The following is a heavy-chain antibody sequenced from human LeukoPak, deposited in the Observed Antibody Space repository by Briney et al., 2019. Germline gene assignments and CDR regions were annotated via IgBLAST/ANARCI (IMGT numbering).Heavy chain of an antibody. CDR3: AKGMIMFGGVLDLFDY. D-gene: IGHD3-16*02. CDR1: GFTFSSHA. CDR2: ISGSGGST. J-gene: IGHJ4*02. Sequence: PGGSLRLSCAASGFTFSSHAMSWVRQAPGKGLEWVSFISGSGGSTFYADSVKGRFTISRDNSKNTLFLQMNSLRGEDAAIYYCAKGMIMFGGVLDLFDYWGQGTLVTVSS. V-gene: IGHV3-23*01.